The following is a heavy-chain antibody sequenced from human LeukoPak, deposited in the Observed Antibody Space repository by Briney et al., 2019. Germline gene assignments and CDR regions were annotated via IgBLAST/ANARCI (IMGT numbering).Heavy chain of an antibody. CDR2: IYTSGST. Sequence: SETLSLTCTVSGGSISSGSYYWSWIRQPAGKGLEWIGRIYTSGSTNYNPSLKSRVTISVDTSKNQFSLKLSSVTAADTAVYYCARGGEQPPFDYWGQGTLVTVSS. CDR1: GGSISSGSYY. J-gene: IGHJ4*02. D-gene: IGHD3-10*01. CDR3: ARGGEQPPFDY. V-gene: IGHV4-61*02.